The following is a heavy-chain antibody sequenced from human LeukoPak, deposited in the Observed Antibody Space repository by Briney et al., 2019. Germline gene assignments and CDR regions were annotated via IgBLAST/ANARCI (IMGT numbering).Heavy chain of an antibody. Sequence: PGRSLRLSCAASGFTFSSYSMNWVRQAPGKGLEWVSSISSSSSYIYYADSVKGRFTISRDNAKNSLYLQMNSLRAEDTAVYYCAGLLPRSGSSWDDYWGQGTLVTVSS. CDR1: GFTFSSYS. J-gene: IGHJ4*02. D-gene: IGHD6-13*01. V-gene: IGHV3-21*01. CDR3: AGLLPRSGSSWDDY. CDR2: ISSSSSYI.